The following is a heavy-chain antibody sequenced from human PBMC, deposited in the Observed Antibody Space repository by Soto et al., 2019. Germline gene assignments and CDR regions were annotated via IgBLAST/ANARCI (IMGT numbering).Heavy chain of an antibody. CDR1: GGTFSSYT. CDR2: IIPILGIA. Sequence: ASVKVSCKASGGTFSSYTISWVRQAPGQGLEWMGRIIPILGIANYAQKFQGRVTITADKSTSTAYMELSSLRSEDTAVYYCARGVGVLLWFGEPGGGFDPWGQGTLVTVS. D-gene: IGHD3-10*01. CDR3: ARGVGVLLWFGEPGGGFDP. J-gene: IGHJ5*02. V-gene: IGHV1-69*02.